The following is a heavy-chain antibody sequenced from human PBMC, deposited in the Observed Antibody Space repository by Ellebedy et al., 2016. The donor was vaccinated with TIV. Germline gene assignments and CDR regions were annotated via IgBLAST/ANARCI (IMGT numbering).Heavy chain of an antibody. Sequence: SETLSLXXAVSGGSISSGGWHWIRQPPGKGLEWIGYIYRSGSTYYNPSLKSRVTISLDKSKTHFSLKLTSVTAADTAMYFCARAVPVQQWGHFDSWGQGILVTVSS. CDR2: IYRSGST. D-gene: IGHD1-26*01. V-gene: IGHV4-30-2*01. CDR3: ARAVPVQQWGHFDS. J-gene: IGHJ4*02. CDR1: GGSISSGG.